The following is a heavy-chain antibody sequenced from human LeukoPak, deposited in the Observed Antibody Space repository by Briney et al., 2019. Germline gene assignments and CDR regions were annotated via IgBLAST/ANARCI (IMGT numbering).Heavy chain of an antibody. CDR1: GGSISSYY. CDR2: IYTSGST. CDR3: ARLPSH. Sequence: SETLSLTCTVSGGSISSYYWSCIRQPAGNGLEWIGRIYTSGSTNYNPSLKSRVTMSVGTSKTHFSLKLNSVTAADTAVYYCARLPSHWGQGTLVTVSS. J-gene: IGHJ4*02. V-gene: IGHV4-4*07.